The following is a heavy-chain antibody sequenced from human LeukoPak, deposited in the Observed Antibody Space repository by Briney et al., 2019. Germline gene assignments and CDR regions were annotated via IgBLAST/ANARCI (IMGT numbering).Heavy chain of an antibody. CDR2: ISAYNGNT. Sequence: ASVNVSCKASGYTFTSYDISWVRQAPGQGLEWMGWISAYNGNTNYAQKLQGRVTMTTDTSTSTAYMELRSLRSDDTAVYYCASDYRAYCGGDCYPPRSYWGQGTLVTVSS. D-gene: IGHD2-21*02. CDR3: ASDYRAYCGGDCYPPRSY. J-gene: IGHJ4*02. CDR1: GYTFTSYD. V-gene: IGHV1-18*01.